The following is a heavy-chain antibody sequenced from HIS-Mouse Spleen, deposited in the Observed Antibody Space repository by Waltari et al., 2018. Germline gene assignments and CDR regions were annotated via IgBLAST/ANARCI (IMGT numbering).Heavy chain of an antibody. D-gene: IGHD1-26*01. CDR1: GFTFSSYS. CDR3: ARGGSYSDLDY. CDR2: ISSSSSTI. V-gene: IGHV3-48*04. J-gene: IGHJ4*02. Sequence: EVHLVESGGGLVQPGGSLRLSCAASGFTFSSYSMNWVRQAPGKGLEWVSYISSSSSTIYYADSVKGRFTISRDNAKNSLYLQMNSLRAEDTAVYYCARGGSYSDLDYWGQGTLVTVSS.